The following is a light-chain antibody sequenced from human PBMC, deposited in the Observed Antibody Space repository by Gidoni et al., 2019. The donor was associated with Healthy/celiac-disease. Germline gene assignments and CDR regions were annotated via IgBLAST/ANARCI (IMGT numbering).Light chain of an antibody. Sequence: QSALTQPRSVSVSPGQSVTISCTGTSSDLGGYNYASWYQQHPGKAPKLMIYDVSKRPSGVPDRFSGSKSGNTASLTISGLQAEDEADYYCCSYAGSYVFGTGTKVTVL. CDR1: SSDLGGYNY. J-gene: IGLJ1*01. V-gene: IGLV2-11*01. CDR2: DVS. CDR3: CSYAGSYV.